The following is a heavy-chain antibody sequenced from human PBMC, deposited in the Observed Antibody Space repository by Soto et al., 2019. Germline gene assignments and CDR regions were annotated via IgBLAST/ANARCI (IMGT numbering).Heavy chain of an antibody. CDR1: GFDFGSFG. D-gene: IGHD6-13*01. CDR2: IVVASGRT. J-gene: IGHJ4*02. Sequence: GASVKVSCKASGFDFGSFGIQFLRQTRGRGLEWIGWIVVASGRTNYARQFQGRVAFSRDMSSTTAYMDLYDLKSDDTAVYYCAKVPDSSSWCFDYWGQGTLVTVSS. CDR3: AKVPDSSSWCFDY. V-gene: IGHV1-58*02.